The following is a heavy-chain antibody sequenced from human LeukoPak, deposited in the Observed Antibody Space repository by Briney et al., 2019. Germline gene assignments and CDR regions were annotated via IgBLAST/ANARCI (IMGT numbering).Heavy chain of an antibody. J-gene: IGHJ4*02. V-gene: IGHV4-34*01. Sequence: SETLSLTCAVYGGSFSGYYWCWIRQPPGKGLEWIGEINHSGSTNYNPSLKSRVTISVDTSKNQFSLKLSSVTAADTAVYYCARRSYYYDSSGQFDYWGQGTLVTVSS. D-gene: IGHD3-22*01. CDR3: ARRSYYYDSSGQFDY. CDR2: INHSGST. CDR1: GGSFSGYY.